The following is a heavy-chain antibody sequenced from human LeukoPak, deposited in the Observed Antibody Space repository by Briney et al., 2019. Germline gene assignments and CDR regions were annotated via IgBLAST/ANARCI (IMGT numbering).Heavy chain of an antibody. Sequence: GASVKVSCKASGGTFSSYAISWVRQAPGQGLEWMGRIIPIFGIANYAQKFRGRVTITADKSTSTAYMELSSLRSEDTAVYYCARARSEYYDFWSGYDYWGQGTLVTVSS. CDR1: GGTFSSYA. J-gene: IGHJ4*02. CDR3: ARARSEYYDFWSGYDY. CDR2: IIPIFGIA. D-gene: IGHD3-3*01. V-gene: IGHV1-69*04.